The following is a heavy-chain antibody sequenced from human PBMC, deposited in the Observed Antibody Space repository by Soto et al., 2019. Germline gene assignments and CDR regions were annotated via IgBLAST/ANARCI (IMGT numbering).Heavy chain of an antibody. CDR3: ASTLGV. Sequence: QVQLVESGGGVVQPGRSLRLSCAASGFTFSSYAMHWVRQAPGKGLEWVAVISYDGSNKYYADSVKGRFTISRDNSKNTLDLQLNSVRADDTAVYYCASTLGVWGQGTTVTVSS. J-gene: IGHJ6*02. CDR1: GFTFSSYA. V-gene: IGHV3-30-3*01. CDR2: ISYDGSNK.